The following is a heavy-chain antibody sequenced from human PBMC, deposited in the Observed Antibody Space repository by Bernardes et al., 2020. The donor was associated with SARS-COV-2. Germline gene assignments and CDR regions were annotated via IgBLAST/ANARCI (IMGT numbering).Heavy chain of an antibody. CDR3: ARGTVVGAF. CDR2: IYYSGNT. Sequence: SETLSLTCTVSGGSISGYYWSWIRQPPEKGLEWIGSIYYSGNTNYNPSLKSRVTISVDTSKNQFSLKLSSVTAADTAVYYCARGTVVGAFWGQGTLVTVSS. CDR1: GGSISGYY. J-gene: IGHJ4*02. V-gene: IGHV4-59*01. D-gene: IGHD6-19*01.